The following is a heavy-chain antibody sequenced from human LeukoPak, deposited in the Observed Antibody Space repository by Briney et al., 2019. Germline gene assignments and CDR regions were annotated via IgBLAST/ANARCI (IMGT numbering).Heavy chain of an antibody. Sequence: PSETLSLTCTVSGGSISSYYWSWIRQPPGKGLEWIGYIYYSGSTNYNPSLKSRVTISVDTSKNQFSLKLSSVTAADTAVYYCARGGGYGGPQDVWGQGTTVTVSS. CDR1: GGSISSYY. V-gene: IGHV4-59*01. CDR3: ARGGGYGGPQDV. CDR2: IYYSGST. J-gene: IGHJ6*02. D-gene: IGHD4-23*01.